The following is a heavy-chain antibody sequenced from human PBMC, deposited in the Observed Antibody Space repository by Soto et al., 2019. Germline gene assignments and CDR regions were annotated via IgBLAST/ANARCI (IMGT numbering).Heavy chain of an antibody. CDR2: IYYSGST. CDR3: ARGLHGSGSNRGFYYYYYGMDV. J-gene: IGHJ6*02. V-gene: IGHV4-39*07. CDR1: GGSISSSSYY. Sequence: SETLSLTCTVSGGSISSSSYYWGWIRQPPGKGLEGIGSIYYSGSTYYNPSLKSRVTISVDTSKNQFSLKLSSVTAADTAVYYCARGLHGSGSNRGFYYYYYGMDVWGQGTTVTVSS. D-gene: IGHD3-10*01.